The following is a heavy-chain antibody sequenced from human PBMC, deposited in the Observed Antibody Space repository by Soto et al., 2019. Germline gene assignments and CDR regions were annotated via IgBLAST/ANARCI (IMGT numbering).Heavy chain of an antibody. J-gene: IGHJ4*02. D-gene: IGHD2-2*01. CDR2: SSDSGVST. Sequence: EVQLLESGGGLVQPGGSLRLSCAASGFTFSNYAMSWVRQAPGKGLEWVSSSSDSGVSTYYADSVKGRFTISRDNSKNTLFLQMNSLRAEDTAVYYCAKGTSFGYWGQGTLVTVSS. CDR3: AKGTSFGY. CDR1: GFTFSNYA. V-gene: IGHV3-23*01.